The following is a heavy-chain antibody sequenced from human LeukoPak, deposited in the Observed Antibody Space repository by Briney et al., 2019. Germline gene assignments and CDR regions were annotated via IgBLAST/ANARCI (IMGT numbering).Heavy chain of an antibody. J-gene: IGHJ6*02. CDR2: ISYDGSNK. D-gene: IGHD3-9*01. V-gene: IGHV3-30*04. Sequence: GRSLRPSCAASGFTFSSYAMHWVRQAPGKGLEWVAVISYDGSNKYYADSVKGRFTISRDNSKNTLYLQMNSLRAEDTAVYYCARNYDILTGYYTDYYYYGMDVWGQGTTVTVSS. CDR3: ARNYDILTGYYTDYYYYGMDV. CDR1: GFTFSSYA.